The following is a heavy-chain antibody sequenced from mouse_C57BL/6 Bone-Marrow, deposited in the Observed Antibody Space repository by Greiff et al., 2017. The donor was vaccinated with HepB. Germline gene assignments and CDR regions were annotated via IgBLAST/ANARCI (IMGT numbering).Heavy chain of an antibody. CDR2: IHPNSGST. D-gene: IGHD1-1*01. V-gene: IGHV1-64*01. J-gene: IGHJ1*03. CDR1: GYTFTSYW. Sequence: QVQLQQSGAELVKPGASVKLSCKASGYTFTSYWMHWVKQRPGQGLEWIGMIHPNSGSTNYNEKFKSKATLTVDKSSSTAYMQLSSLTSEDSAVYYCARSHYYGSSLYWYFDVWGTGTTVTVSS. CDR3: ARSHYYGSSLYWYFDV.